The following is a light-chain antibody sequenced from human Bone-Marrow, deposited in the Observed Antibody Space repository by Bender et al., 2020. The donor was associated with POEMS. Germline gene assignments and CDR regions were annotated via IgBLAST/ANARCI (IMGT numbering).Light chain of an antibody. CDR3: QAWDTYSVI. Sequence: SYEVTQPPSVSVSPGQTASITCSGDDLGDKYVAWYQQKPGQSPVLVIYQDTKRPSGFPARFSGSNSGNTATLTISGTQAMDEADYYCQAWDTYSVIFGVGTKLTVL. CDR2: QDT. V-gene: IGLV3-1*01. J-gene: IGLJ2*01. CDR1: DLGDKY.